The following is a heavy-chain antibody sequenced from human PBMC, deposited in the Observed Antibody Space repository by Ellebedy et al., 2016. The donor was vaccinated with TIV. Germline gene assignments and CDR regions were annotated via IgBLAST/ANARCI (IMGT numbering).Heavy chain of an antibody. Sequence: GGSLRLSXAPSGFSPSNSSTSWIRQAPGKGLELVSTLTADGRSTYFADSVKGRFTISRDNSKNTVYLQMNSLRSEDTAVYYCRPGHYSDAWGQGTLVTVSS. V-gene: IGHV3-23*01. CDR1: GFSPSNSS. CDR2: LTADGRST. CDR3: RPGHYSDA. J-gene: IGHJ4*02.